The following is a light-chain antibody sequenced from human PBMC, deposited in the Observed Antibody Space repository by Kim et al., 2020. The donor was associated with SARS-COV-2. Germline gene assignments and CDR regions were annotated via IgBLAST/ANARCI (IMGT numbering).Light chain of an antibody. CDR3: CSYAGATKYV. J-gene: IGLJ1*01. CDR1: SSDIGSYNL. CDR2: EVR. V-gene: IGLV2-23*02. Sequence: GQSITIFCTGTSSDIGSYNLVSWYEQHPGRAPKLIIYEVRRRPSVVSDRFSASKSGNTASLTISGLQAEDEADYYCCSYAGATKYVFGTGTKVTVL.